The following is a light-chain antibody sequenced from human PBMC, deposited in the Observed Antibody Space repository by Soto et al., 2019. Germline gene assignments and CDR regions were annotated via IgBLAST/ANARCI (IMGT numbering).Light chain of an antibody. J-gene: IGLJ3*02. CDR3: SSYTTTSTLLV. Sequence: QSVLTQPASVTGSPGQSITISCTGTSSDVGGYNYVSWYQQHPGKAPKLMIYDVSSRPSGVSNRFSGSKSGNTASLTISGLQAEDEADYYCSSYTTTSTLLVFGGRTQLTVL. CDR2: DVS. V-gene: IGLV2-14*01. CDR1: SSDVGGYNY.